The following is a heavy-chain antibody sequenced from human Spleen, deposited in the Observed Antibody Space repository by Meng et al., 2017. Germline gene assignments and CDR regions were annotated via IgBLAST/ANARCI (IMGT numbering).Heavy chain of an antibody. CDR3: ARRGLRESLDF. CDR1: GYTFTGYY. D-gene: IGHD3-10*01. J-gene: IGHJ4*02. Sequence: ASVKVSCKASGYTFTGYYIHWVRQAPGQGLEWMGWLTPYSGGTNFAQKFRGRVAMTRDTSGATAYMELNSLTYDDSAIYYCARRGLRESLDFWGQGTLVTVSS. V-gene: IGHV1-2*02. CDR2: LTPYSGGT.